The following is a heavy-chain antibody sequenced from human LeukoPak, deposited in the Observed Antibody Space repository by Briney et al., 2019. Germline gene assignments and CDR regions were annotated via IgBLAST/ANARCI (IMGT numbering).Heavy chain of an antibody. V-gene: IGHV3-9*01. CDR1: GFNFDDYA. CDR2: ISWNSGNI. D-gene: IGHD3-10*01. Sequence: GRSLRLSCAASGFNFDDYAMHWVRQAPGKGLEWVSGISWNSGNIVYADSVKGRFTISRDSAKKSVFLQMNSLTAEDTALYYCVRSLQKFGTRDYWGQGTLVTVSS. J-gene: IGHJ4*02. CDR3: VRSLQKFGTRDY.